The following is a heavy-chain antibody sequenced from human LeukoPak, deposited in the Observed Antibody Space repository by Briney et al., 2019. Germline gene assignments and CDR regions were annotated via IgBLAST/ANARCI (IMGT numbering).Heavy chain of an antibody. V-gene: IGHV1-3*01. CDR3: ATTYSSSWYESSLGY. J-gene: IGHJ4*02. D-gene: IGHD6-13*01. Sequence: ASVKVSCMAFGYTFTSYAMHWVRQAPGQSHKWMGWINAGNGNTKYSQKFQGRVTISRDTSASTAYMELSSLRSEDTAVYYCATTYSSSWYESSLGYWGQGTLVTVSS. CDR2: INAGNGNT. CDR1: GYTFTSYA.